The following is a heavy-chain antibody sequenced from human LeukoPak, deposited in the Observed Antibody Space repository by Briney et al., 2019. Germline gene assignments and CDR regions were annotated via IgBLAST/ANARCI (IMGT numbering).Heavy chain of an antibody. D-gene: IGHD6-19*01. Sequence: GGTLTLSCAASGFTVSSYAMSWVRQAPGKGLEWVSGISGSGGSTYYADSVKGRFTISRDNSKNTLYLQMNSLRAEDTAVYYCAKWEEQWLVRAFDIWGEGTMVTVSP. CDR1: GFTVSSYA. CDR3: AKWEEQWLVRAFDI. CDR2: ISGSGGST. V-gene: IGHV3-23*01. J-gene: IGHJ3*02.